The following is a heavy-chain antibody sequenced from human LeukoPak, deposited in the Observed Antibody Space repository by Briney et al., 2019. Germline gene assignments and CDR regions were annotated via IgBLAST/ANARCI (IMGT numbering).Heavy chain of an antibody. Sequence: PGGSLRLSCAASGFTFSSYSMNWVRQAPGKGLEWVSSISSSSSYIYYADSVKGRFTISRDNAKNSLYLQMNSLRAEDTAVYYCARVGRSYYGSGNYDYWGQGTLVTVSS. J-gene: IGHJ4*02. CDR3: ARVGRSYYGSGNYDY. CDR1: GFTFSSYS. D-gene: IGHD3-10*01. V-gene: IGHV3-21*01. CDR2: ISSSSSYI.